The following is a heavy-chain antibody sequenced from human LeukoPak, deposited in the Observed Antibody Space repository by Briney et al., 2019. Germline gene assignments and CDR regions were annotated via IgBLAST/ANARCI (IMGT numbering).Heavy chain of an antibody. CDR1: GASISSYY. V-gene: IGHV4-4*07. CDR2: IYTSGTT. J-gene: IGHJ6*03. CDR3: ARAKVVVAATPYYYYYYMDV. Sequence: SETLSLTCTVSGASISSYYWSWIRQSAGKGLEWIGLIYTSGTTNYNPSLKSRVTMSVDTSKNQFSLKLSSVTAADTAVYYCARAKVVVAATPYYYYYYMDVWGKGTTVTVSS. D-gene: IGHD2-15*01.